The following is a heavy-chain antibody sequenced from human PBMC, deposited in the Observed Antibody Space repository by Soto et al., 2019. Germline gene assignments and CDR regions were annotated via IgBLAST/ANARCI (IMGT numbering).Heavy chain of an antibody. V-gene: IGHV4-38-2*02. D-gene: IGHD3-10*01. CDR3: ARDSGDAFDI. Sequence: SETLSLTCAVSGYSISSGYYWGWVRQPPGQGPEWIGTIYHNGRTYYNPSLNSRVTMSVDTSKNQFSLRLSSVTAADTAVYYCARDSGDAFDIWGQGTMVTVSS. CDR2: IYHNGRT. J-gene: IGHJ3*02. CDR1: GYSISSGYY.